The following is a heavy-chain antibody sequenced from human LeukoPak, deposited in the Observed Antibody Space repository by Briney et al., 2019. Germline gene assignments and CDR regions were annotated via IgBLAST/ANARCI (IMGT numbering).Heavy chain of an antibody. CDR1: GYTFTSYG. CDR3: ARALWGWPHYGMDV. V-gene: IGHV1-18*01. D-gene: IGHD2-21*01. CDR2: ISAYNGNT. Sequence: ASVKVSCKASGYTFTSYGISWVRQAPGQGLEWMGWISAYNGNTNYAQKLQGRVTMTTDTSTSTAYMELRSLRSDDTAVYYCARALWGWPHYGMDVWGQGTTVTVSS. J-gene: IGHJ6*02.